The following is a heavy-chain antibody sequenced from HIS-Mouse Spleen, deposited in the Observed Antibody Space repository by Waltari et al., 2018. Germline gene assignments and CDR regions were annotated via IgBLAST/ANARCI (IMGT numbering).Heavy chain of an antibody. CDR1: GFTFLSDC. J-gene: IGHJ2*01. CDR2: IKQDGSEK. CDR3: ARDRYWYFDL. Sequence: EVQLVESGVGLVQPGGYMTLRCAASGFTFLSDCMTGVREAHGKGLEWVDNIKQDGSEKYYVDSVKGRFTISRDNAKNSLYLQMNSLRAEDTAVYYCARDRYWYFDLWGRGTLVTVSS. V-gene: IGHV3-7*01.